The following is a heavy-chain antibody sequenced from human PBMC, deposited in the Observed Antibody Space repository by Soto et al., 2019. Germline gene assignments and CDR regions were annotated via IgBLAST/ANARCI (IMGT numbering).Heavy chain of an antibody. CDR1: GFTVSSNY. J-gene: IGHJ4*02. D-gene: IGHD3-22*01. V-gene: IGHV3-53*01. Sequence: GGSLRLSCAASGFTVSSNYMSWVRQAPGKGLEWVSVIYSGGSTYYADSVKGRFTISRDNSKNTLYLQMNSLRAEETAVYYCARGTYYYDSTGYFFDYWGEGTLVTVSS. CDR2: IYSGGST. CDR3: ARGTYYYDSTGYFFDY.